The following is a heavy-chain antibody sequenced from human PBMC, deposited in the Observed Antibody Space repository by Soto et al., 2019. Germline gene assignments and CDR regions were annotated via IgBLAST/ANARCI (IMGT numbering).Heavy chain of an antibody. CDR3: ARDAGYCSSTSCYGVMDV. CDR1: GGTFSSYA. J-gene: IGHJ6*02. V-gene: IGHV1-69*06. CDR2: IIPIFGTA. Sequence: QVQLVQSGAEVKKPGSSVKVSCKASGGTFSSYAISWVRQAPGQGLEWMGGIIPIFGTANDAQKFQGRVTITADKSTSAAYMELSSLRSEDTAVYYCARDAGYCSSTSCYGVMDVWGQGPTVTVSS. D-gene: IGHD2-2*01.